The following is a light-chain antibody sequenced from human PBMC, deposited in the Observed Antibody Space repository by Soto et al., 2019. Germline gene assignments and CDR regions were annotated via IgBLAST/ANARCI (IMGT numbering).Light chain of an antibody. CDR1: QSVSSSY. Sequence: EIVLTQSPGTLSLSPGERATLSCRASQSVSSSYLAWYQQKPGQPPRLLIFGASSRATGIPDRFTGSGSGTDFTLTKTRLETEDFAVYYCQHYRTSFGGGTKVQMK. V-gene: IGKV3-20*01. J-gene: IGKJ4*01. CDR2: GAS. CDR3: QHYRTS.